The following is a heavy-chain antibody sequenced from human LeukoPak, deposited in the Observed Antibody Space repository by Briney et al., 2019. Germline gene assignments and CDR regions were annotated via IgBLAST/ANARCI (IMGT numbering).Heavy chain of an antibody. D-gene: IGHD6-6*01. CDR3: ARGGGLIAARDFDY. CDR2: IYYSGST. Sequence: SETLSLTCTVSGGSISSGGYYWSWIRQHPGKGLEWIGYIYYSGSTYYNPSLKSRVTISVDTSKNQFSLKLSSVTAADTAVYYCARGGGLIAARDFDYWGQGTLVTVSS. CDR1: GGSISSGGYY. J-gene: IGHJ4*02. V-gene: IGHV4-31*03.